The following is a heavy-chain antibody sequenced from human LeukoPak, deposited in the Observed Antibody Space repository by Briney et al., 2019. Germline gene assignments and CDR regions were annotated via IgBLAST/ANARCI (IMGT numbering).Heavy chain of an antibody. CDR2: INHSGST. Sequence: SETLSLTCAVYGGSFSNYYWSWIRQPPGKGLEWIGEINHSGSTNYNPSLKSRVTMSVDTSKNQFSLKLSSVTAADTAVYYCARGRVAAAASYFDYWGQGTLVTVSS. CDR3: ARGRVAAAASYFDY. V-gene: IGHV4-34*01. J-gene: IGHJ4*02. D-gene: IGHD6-13*01. CDR1: GGSFSNYY.